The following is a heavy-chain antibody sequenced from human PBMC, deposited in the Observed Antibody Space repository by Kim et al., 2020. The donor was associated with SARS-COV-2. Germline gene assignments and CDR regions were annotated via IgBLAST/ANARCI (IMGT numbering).Heavy chain of an antibody. CDR1: GGSFSGYY. CDR2: INHSGST. CDR3: ARGSGSSLVFDP. D-gene: IGHD6-13*01. Sequence: SETLSLTCAVYGGSFSGYYWSWIRQPPGKGLEWIGEINHSGSTNYNPSLKSRVTISVDTSKNQFSLKLSSVTAADTAVYYCARGSGSSLVFDPWGQGTLVTVSS. V-gene: IGHV4-34*01. J-gene: IGHJ5*02.